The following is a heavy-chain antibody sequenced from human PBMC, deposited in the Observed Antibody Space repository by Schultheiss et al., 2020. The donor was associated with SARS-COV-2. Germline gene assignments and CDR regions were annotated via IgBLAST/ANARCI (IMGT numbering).Heavy chain of an antibody. CDR3: ARVGGGSRDGYNYGAFDI. J-gene: IGHJ3*02. CDR1: GGSFSGYY. Sequence: SETLSLTCAVYGGSFSGYYWSWIRQPPGKGLEWIGEINHSGSTNYNPSLKSRVTISVDTSKNQFSLKLSSVTAADTAVYYCARVGGGSRDGYNYGAFDIWGQGTMVTVSS. V-gene: IGHV4-34*01. D-gene: IGHD5-24*01. CDR2: INHSGST.